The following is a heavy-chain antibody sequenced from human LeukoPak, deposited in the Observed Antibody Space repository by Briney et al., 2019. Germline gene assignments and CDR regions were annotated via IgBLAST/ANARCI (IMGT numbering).Heavy chain of an antibody. D-gene: IGHD6-19*01. CDR2: TYYRSQWFN. Sequence: SQTLSLTRAISGDSVSSNSAAWNWIRQSPSRGLEWLGRTYYRSQWFNDYAVSVKRRITLNPDTSKNQFSLQLNSVTPEDTAVYYCARVGGSGWYAFDYWGQGTLVTVSS. J-gene: IGHJ4*02. CDR3: ARVGGSGWYAFDY. V-gene: IGHV6-1*01. CDR1: GDSVSSNSAA.